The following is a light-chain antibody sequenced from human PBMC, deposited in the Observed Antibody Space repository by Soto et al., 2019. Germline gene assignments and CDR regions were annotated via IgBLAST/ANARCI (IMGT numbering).Light chain of an antibody. Sequence: QAVVTQEPSVSVSPGRTVTLTCGLSSGSVSTSHYPSWCQQTPGQAPRTLIYSTNTRSSGVPDRFSGSILGNKAALTITGAQAEDDSDYYCVLYMGSGIWVFGGGTKVTVL. CDR3: VLYMGSGIWV. V-gene: IGLV8-61*01. CDR1: SGSVSTSHY. J-gene: IGLJ3*02. CDR2: STN.